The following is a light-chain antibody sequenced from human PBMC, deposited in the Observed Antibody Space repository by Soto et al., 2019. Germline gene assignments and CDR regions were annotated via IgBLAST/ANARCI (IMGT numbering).Light chain of an antibody. J-gene: IGKJ5*01. CDR2: GAS. CDR1: QSVSSSY. CDR3: QQYGSSPPIT. V-gene: IGKV3-20*01. Sequence: EIVLTQSPGTLSLSPGERATLSCRASQSVSSSYLAWYQQKPGQAPRLLIYGASSSAAGIPDRFSGSGSGTDVSLTISRLEPEDFAVDYCQQYGSSPPITFGPGTRLDIK.